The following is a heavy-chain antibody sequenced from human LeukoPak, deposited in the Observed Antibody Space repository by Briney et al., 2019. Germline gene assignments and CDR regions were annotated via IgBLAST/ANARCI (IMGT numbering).Heavy chain of an antibody. D-gene: IGHD2-2*01. J-gene: IGHJ2*01. CDR2: INHSGST. Sequence: SETLSLTCAVYGGSFSGYYWSWIRQPPGKGLEWIGEINHSGSTNYNPSLKSRVTISVDTSKNQFSLKLSSVTAADTAVYYCARGPPRMRVVVPAAAPGYFDLWGRGTLVTVSS. V-gene: IGHV4-34*01. CDR3: ARGPPRMRVVVPAAAPGYFDL. CDR1: GGSFSGYY.